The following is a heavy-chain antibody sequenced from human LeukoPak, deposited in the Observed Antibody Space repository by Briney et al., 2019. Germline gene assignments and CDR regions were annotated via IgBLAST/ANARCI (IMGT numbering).Heavy chain of an antibody. Sequence: SVKVSCKASGGTFSSYAISWVRQAPGQGLEWMGGIIPIFGTANYAQKFQGRVTITADESTSTAYMELSSLRSEDTAVYYCARAKPAYYDFWSGDSQHFDYWGQGTLVTVSS. CDR1: GGTFSSYA. J-gene: IGHJ4*02. V-gene: IGHV1-69*01. CDR3: ARAKPAYYDFWSGDSQHFDY. D-gene: IGHD3-3*01. CDR2: IIPIFGTA.